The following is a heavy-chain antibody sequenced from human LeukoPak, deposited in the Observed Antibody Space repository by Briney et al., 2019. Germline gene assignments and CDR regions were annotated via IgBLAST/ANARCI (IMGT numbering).Heavy chain of an antibody. D-gene: IGHD6-19*01. J-gene: IGHJ4*02. CDR2: ISGNDCGT. Sequence: GSPRHSCAASVLTFTGYAISWVRQALGKRLEWVSGISGNDCGTYYADCVKGRFTISRDNSKNTLYLQMNSLRVGDTAVYYCAKSFGYSRGWFDKWGQGTLVTVSS. CDR3: AKSFGYSRGWFDK. V-gene: IGHV3-23*01. CDR1: VLTFTGYA.